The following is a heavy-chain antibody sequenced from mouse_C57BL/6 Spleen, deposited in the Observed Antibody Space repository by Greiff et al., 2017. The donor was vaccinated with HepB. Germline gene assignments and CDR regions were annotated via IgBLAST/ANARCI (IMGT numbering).Heavy chain of an antibody. V-gene: IGHV1-42*01. J-gene: IGHJ4*01. Sequence: VQLQQSGPELVKPGASVKISCKASGYSFTGYYMNWVKQSPEKSLEWIGEINPSTGGTTYNQKFKAKATLTVDKSSSTAYMQLKSLTSEDSAVYYCARDYYGSSYGAMDYWGQGTSVTVSS. CDR1: GYSFTGYY. CDR3: ARDYYGSSYGAMDY. CDR2: INPSTGGT. D-gene: IGHD1-1*01.